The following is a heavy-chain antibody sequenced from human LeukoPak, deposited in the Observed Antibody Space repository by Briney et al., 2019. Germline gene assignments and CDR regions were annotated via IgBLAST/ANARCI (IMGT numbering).Heavy chain of an antibody. CDR1: GGSISSSSYY. V-gene: IGHV4-39*01. CDR2: IYYSGST. J-gene: IGHJ4*02. CDR3: ARVWSWWPSFDY. D-gene: IGHD2-21*01. Sequence: SETLPLTCTVSGGSISSSSYYWGWIRQPPGKGLEWIGSIYYSGSTYYNPSLKSRVTISVDTSKNQFSLKLSSVTAADTAVYYCARVWSWWPSFDYWGQGTLVTVSS.